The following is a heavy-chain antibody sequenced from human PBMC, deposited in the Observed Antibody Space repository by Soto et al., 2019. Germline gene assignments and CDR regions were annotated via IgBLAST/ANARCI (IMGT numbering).Heavy chain of an antibody. J-gene: IGHJ6*03. CDR1: GESFSAHY. CDR3: AREERLSSSSSYYYYYMDV. Sequence: SETLSLTCAVYGESFSAHYWSWIRQPPGKGLEWIGEINHSGITNYNPSHKSRVTISVDTSKNQFSLKLSSVTAADTAVYYCAREERLSSSSSYYYYYMDVWGKGTTVTVSS. CDR2: INHSGIT. D-gene: IGHD6-6*01. V-gene: IGHV4-34*01.